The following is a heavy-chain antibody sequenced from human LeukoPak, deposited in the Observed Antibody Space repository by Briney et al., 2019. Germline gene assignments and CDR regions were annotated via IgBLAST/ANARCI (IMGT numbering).Heavy chain of an antibody. V-gene: IGHV1-2*02. D-gene: IGHD3-3*01. CDR1: GYTFTGYY. Sequence: ASVKVSCKASGYTFTGYYMHWVRQAPGQGLEWMGWINPNSGGTNYTQKFQGGVTMTRDTSISTAYMELSRLRSDDTAVYYCARWRLRVVMSFDYWGQGTLVTVSS. CDR2: INPNSGGT. J-gene: IGHJ4*02. CDR3: ARWRLRVVMSFDY.